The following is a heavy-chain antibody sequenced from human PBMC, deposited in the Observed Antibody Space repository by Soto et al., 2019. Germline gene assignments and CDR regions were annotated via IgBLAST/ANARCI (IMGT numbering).Heavy chain of an antibody. CDR1: GFTFTDYY. V-gene: IGHV3-11*06. Sequence: QVQLVESGGGLVKPGGSLRLSCVASGFTFTDYYMNWVRQAPGKGLEWVSHISTSSSYISYADSVKGRFIISRDNAKNSLYLQMHSLGAEDTAMYYCARRDYGYGSLCGFDYWGQGTLVTVSS. CDR3: ARRDYGYGSLCGFDY. J-gene: IGHJ4*02. CDR2: ISTSSSYI. D-gene: IGHD4-17*01.